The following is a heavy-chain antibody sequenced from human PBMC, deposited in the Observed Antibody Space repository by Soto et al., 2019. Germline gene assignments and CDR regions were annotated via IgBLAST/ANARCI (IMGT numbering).Heavy chain of an antibody. CDR1: GDSISSGSYY. V-gene: IGHV4-39*01. Sequence: SETLSLTCTVPGDSISSGSYYWSWIRHPPGKGLEWIGYIYNSGSSYYNPSLKSRVTISVDTSKNQFSLNLSSMTAADTALYYCARHRGPTGTDYWGQGTLVTVPS. CDR3: ARHRGPTGTDY. CDR2: IYNSGSS. J-gene: IGHJ4*02. D-gene: IGHD1-1*01.